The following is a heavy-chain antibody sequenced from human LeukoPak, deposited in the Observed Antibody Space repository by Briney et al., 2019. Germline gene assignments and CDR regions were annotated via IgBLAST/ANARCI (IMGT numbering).Heavy chain of an antibody. CDR2: MNPNTGNT. D-gene: IGHD4-17*01. J-gene: IGHJ4*02. V-gene: IGHV1-8*01. CDR3: ARQDYGDYIDY. CDR1: GYTFTSND. Sequence: APVKVSCKASGYTFTSNDINWVRQAPGQGLEWMGWMNPNTGNTGYTQKFQGRVILTRNTSISTAYMELSSLRSEDTAVYYCARQDYGDYIDYWGQGTLVTVAS.